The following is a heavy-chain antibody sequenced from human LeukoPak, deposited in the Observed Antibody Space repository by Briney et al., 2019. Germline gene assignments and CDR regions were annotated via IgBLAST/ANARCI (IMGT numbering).Heavy chain of an antibody. CDR1: GYTLTELS. CDR3: ATQPSRGYYYGSGSSNYFDY. J-gene: IGHJ4*02. V-gene: IGHV1-24*01. CDR2: FDPEDGET. D-gene: IGHD3-10*01. Sequence: GASVKVSCKVSGYTLTELSMHWVRQAPGKGLEWMGGFDPEDGETIYAQKFQGRVTMTEDTSTDTAYMELSSLRSEDTAVYYCATQPSRGYYYGSGSSNYFDYWGQGTLVTVSS.